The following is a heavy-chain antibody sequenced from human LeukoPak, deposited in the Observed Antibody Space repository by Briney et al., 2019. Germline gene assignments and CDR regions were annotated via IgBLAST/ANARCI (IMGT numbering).Heavy chain of an antibody. V-gene: IGHV3-7*03. J-gene: IGHJ2*01. D-gene: IGHD3-3*01. Sequence: GGSLRLSCAASGLTFSTYWMNWVRQAPGKGLEWVANIKQDGSEKYYVDSVKGRFTLSRDSAKNSLYLQMNSLRAEDTAVYYCARAEWSNWYFDLWGRSTLVTVSS. CDR3: ARAEWSNWYFDL. CDR1: GLTFSTYW. CDR2: IKQDGSEK.